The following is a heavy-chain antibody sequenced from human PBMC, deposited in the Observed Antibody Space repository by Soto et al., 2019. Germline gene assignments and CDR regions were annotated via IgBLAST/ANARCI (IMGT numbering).Heavy chain of an antibody. CDR1: GGSISSGGYY. D-gene: IGHD5-18*01. CDR2: IYYSGST. J-gene: IGHJ4*02. Sequence: QVQPQESGPGLVKPTQTLSLTCTVSGGSISSGGYYWSWIRQHPGKGLEWIGYIYYSGSTYYNPSLKSRVTISVDTSKNQFSLKLSSVTAADTAVYYCAREVSYGYYFDYWGQGTLVTVSS. CDR3: AREVSYGYYFDY. V-gene: IGHV4-31*03.